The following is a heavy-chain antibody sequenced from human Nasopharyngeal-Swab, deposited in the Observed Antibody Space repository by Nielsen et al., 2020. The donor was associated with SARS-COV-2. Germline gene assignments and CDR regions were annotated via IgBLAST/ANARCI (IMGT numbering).Heavy chain of an antibody. D-gene: IGHD3-10*01. CDR3: ARKRRGYYYYGMDV. CDR2: IIPIFGTA. V-gene: IGHV1-69*13. CDR1: GGTFSSYA. J-gene: IGHJ6*02. Sequence: SVKVSCKASGGTFSSYAISWVRQTPGQGLEWMGGIIPIFGTANYAQKFQGRVTITADESTSTAYMELSSLRSEDTAVYYCARKRRGYYYYGMDVWGQGTTVTVSS.